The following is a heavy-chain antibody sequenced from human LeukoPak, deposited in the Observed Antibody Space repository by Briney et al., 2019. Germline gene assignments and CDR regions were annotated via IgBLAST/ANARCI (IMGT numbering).Heavy chain of an antibody. CDR3: ARNVGWYSHDS. CDR2: ISSSSSTI. J-gene: IGHJ4*02. V-gene: IGHV3-48*04. CDR1: GFTFSSYS. Sequence: GGSLRPSCAASGFTFSSYSMNWVRQAPGKGLEWVSYISSSSSTIYYADSVKGRFTISRDNAKNSLYLQMNSLRAEDTAVYYCARNVGWYSHDSWGQGTLVTVSS. D-gene: IGHD6-19*01.